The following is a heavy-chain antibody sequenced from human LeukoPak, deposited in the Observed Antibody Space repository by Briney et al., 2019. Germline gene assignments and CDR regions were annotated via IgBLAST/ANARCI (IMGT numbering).Heavy chain of an antibody. V-gene: IGHV4-34*01. CDR2: INHSGST. CDR3: ARVVAHYYYYYMDV. CDR1: GGSFSGYY. Sequence: SETLSLTCAVYGGSFSGYYWSWIRQPPGKGLEWIGEINHSGSTNYNPSLKSRLTISVDTSKNQSSLKLSSVTAADTAVYCCARVVAHYYYYYMDVWGKGTTVTISS. J-gene: IGHJ6*03. D-gene: IGHD5-12*01.